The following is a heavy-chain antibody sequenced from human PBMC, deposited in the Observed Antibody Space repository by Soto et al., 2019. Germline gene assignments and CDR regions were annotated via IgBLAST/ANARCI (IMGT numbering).Heavy chain of an antibody. J-gene: IGHJ4*02. D-gene: IGHD1-26*01. V-gene: IGHV4-59*01. Sequence: SETLSLTCTISGGSITSYYWSWIRQPPGKGPEWIGYVFHSGITGYNPSLKSRVTISVDASKNLFSLKLISVTAADTAVYYCARDQNGSPYFDYWGQGTLVTVSS. CDR3: ARDQNGSPYFDY. CDR1: GGSITSYY. CDR2: VFHSGIT.